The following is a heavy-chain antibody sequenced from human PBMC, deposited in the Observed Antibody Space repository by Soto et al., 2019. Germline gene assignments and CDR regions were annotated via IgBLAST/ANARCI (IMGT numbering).Heavy chain of an antibody. V-gene: IGHV1-18*01. CDR1: GYSFTTYG. D-gene: IGHD2-21*02. Sequence: ASVKVSCKASGYSFTTYGMTWVRQAPGQGLEWMGWISTDKGNTKYAQNFQSRATLTTDTSTSTAYMELRSLRSDDTAVYYCARDRDWNLDYWGQGXLVTVYS. CDR3: ARDRDWNLDY. CDR2: ISTDKGNT. J-gene: IGHJ4*02.